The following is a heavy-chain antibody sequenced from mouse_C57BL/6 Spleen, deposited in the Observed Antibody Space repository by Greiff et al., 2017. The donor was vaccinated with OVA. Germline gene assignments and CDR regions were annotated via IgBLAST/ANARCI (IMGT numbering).Heavy chain of an antibody. D-gene: IGHD4-1*01. J-gene: IGHJ2*01. CDR2: IDPSDSET. V-gene: IGHV1-52*01. CDR1: GYTFTSYW. CDR3: ALTGKGFDLDY. Sequence: QVQLQQPGAELVRPGSSVKLSCKASGYTFTSYWMHWVKQRPIQGLEWIGNIDPSDSETHYNQKFKDKATLTVDKSSSTAYMQLSSLTSEDSAVYYCALTGKGFDLDYWGQGTTLTVSS.